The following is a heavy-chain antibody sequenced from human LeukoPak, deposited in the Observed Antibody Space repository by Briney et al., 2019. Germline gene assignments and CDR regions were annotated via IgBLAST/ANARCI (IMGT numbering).Heavy chain of an antibody. V-gene: IGHV4-39*01. CDR2: IYYSGST. Sequence: PSETLSLTCTVSGGSISSSSYYWGWIRQPPGKGLEWIGSIYYSGSTYYNPSLKSRVTISVDTSKNQFSLKLSSVTAADTAVYYCARHHPYTYYDFVYWGQGTLVTVSS. CDR3: ARHHPYTYYDFVY. J-gene: IGHJ4*02. D-gene: IGHD3-3*01. CDR1: GGSISSSSYY.